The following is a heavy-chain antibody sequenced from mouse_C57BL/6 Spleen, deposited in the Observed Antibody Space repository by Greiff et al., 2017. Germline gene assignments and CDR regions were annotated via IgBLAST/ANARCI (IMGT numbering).Heavy chain of an antibody. J-gene: IGHJ2*01. CDR1: GFTFSSYA. Sequence: VQLQESGGGLVKPGGSLKLSCAASGFTFSSYAMSWVRQTPEKRLEWVATISDGGSYTYYPDNVKGRFTISRDNAKNNLYLQMSHLKSEDTAMYYCARDHYYYGSSIDYWGQGTTLTVSS. V-gene: IGHV5-4*01. CDR3: ARDHYYYGSSIDY. D-gene: IGHD1-1*01. CDR2: ISDGGSYT.